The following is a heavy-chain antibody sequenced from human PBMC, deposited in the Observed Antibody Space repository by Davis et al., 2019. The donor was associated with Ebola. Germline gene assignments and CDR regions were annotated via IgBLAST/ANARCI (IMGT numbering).Heavy chain of an antibody. V-gene: IGHV3-74*01. D-gene: IGHD4-11*01. CDR2: INSDGSNT. CDR1: GFTFSRDW. CDR3: ARDIPFSSYDY. J-gene: IGHJ4*02. Sequence: GESLKISCAASGFTFSRDWMHWVRQAPGKGLVWVSRINSDGSNTSYADSVKGRFTISRDNAKNSLYLQMNSLRAEDTAVYYCARDIPFSSYDYWGQGTLVTVSS.